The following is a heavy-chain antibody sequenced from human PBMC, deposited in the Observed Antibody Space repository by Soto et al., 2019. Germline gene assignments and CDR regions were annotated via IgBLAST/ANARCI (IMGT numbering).Heavy chain of an antibody. D-gene: IGHD3-10*01. CDR1: GGSISSGGNY. CDR2: IYYSGST. Sequence: QVQLQESGPGLVKSSQTLSLTCAVSGGSISSGGNYWSWIRQHPGKGLEWIGYIYYSGSTYYNPSLKSRVTISVDTSKNQFSLKLNSGTAADTAVYYCARARMVRGVIYYYGMDVWGQGTTVTVSS. J-gene: IGHJ6*02. CDR3: ARARMVRGVIYYYGMDV. V-gene: IGHV4-31*11.